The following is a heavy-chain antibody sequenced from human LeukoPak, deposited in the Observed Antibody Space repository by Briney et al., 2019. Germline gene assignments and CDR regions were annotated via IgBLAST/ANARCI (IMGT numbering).Heavy chain of an antibody. Sequence: SETLSLTCTVSGGSTRGYYWNWIRQPAGKGLEWIGRIQSSGSTNYNPSLKSRVTMSIDTSKNQFSLRLSSVTAADTAVYFCATTEKNRYYINLWGPGTTVIVSS. V-gene: IGHV4-4*07. CDR3: ATTEKNRYYINL. CDR2: IQSSGST. D-gene: IGHD2-21*01. J-gene: IGHJ6*01. CDR1: GGSTRGYY.